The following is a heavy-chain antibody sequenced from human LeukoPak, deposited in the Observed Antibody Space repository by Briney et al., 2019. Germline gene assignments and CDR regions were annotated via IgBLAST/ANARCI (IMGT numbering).Heavy chain of an antibody. D-gene: IGHD3-16*01. CDR2: ISGSGGST. CDR3: AKLYVFGRGFDY. V-gene: IGHV3-23*01. CDR1: GFTFSSYA. Sequence: GGSLRLSCAASGFTFSSYAMSWVRQAPGKGLEWVSAISGSGGSTYYADSVKGRFTISRDNSKNTLYLQMNSLRAEDTAVYYWAKLYVFGRGFDYWGQGTLVTVS. J-gene: IGHJ4*02.